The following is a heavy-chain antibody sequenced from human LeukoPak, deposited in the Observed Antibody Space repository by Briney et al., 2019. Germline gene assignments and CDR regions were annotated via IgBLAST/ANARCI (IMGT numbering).Heavy chain of an antibody. CDR1: GFTFSSYW. Sequence: GGSLRLSCAASGFTFSSYWMHWVRQAPGKGLVWVSRINSDGSSTSYADSVKGRFTISRDNAKNTLYLQMNSLRAEDTAVYYCAKGVKVPLLRYFSYYMDVWGKGTTVTISS. D-gene: IGHD3-9*01. V-gene: IGHV3-74*01. J-gene: IGHJ6*03. CDR2: INSDGSST. CDR3: AKGVKVPLLRYFSYYMDV.